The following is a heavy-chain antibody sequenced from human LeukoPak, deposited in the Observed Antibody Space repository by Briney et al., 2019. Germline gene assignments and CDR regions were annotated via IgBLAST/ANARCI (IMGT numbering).Heavy chain of an antibody. J-gene: IGHJ4*02. D-gene: IGHD3-16*01. Sequence: GGSLRLSCAASGFTFSRYWMSWVRQALGKGLEWVANIKQGGSAKYYGDSVEGRFTISRDNAKNSLYLQMNSLRAEDTAVYYCARWGGGFDYWGQGTLVTVSS. CDR3: ARWGGGFDY. CDR1: GFTFSRYW. V-gene: IGHV3-7*04. CDR2: IKQGGSAK.